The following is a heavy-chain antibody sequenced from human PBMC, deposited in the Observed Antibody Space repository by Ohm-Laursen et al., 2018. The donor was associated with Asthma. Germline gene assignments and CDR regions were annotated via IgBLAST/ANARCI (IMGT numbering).Heavy chain of an antibody. D-gene: IGHD5-18*01. CDR3: ARGHGGIQRWLSYQCDN. Sequence: SLRLSCAASGFTFRSYAMHWVRQAPGKGLEWVAVMSYDGSNKYHADSVKGRFTISRDNSRNTLFLQMNTLRPEDTAVYFCARGHGGIQRWLSYQCDNWGQGTLVTVSS. V-gene: IGHV3-30-3*01. J-gene: IGHJ4*02. CDR2: MSYDGSNK. CDR1: GFTFRSYA.